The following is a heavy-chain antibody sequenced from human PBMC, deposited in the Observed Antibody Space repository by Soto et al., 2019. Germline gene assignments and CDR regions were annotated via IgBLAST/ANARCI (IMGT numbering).Heavy chain of an antibody. CDR2: INAGNGNT. CDR3: ARSDGMVYDHPGP. V-gene: IGHV1-3*01. D-gene: IGHD2-8*01. CDR1: GYTFTSYA. Sequence: ASVKVSCKASGYTFTSYAVHWVRQAPGQRLEWMGWINAGNGNTKYSQKFQGRVTITRDTSASTAYMELSSLRSEDTAVYYCARSDGMVYDHPGPWGQGTRVTVSS. J-gene: IGHJ5*02.